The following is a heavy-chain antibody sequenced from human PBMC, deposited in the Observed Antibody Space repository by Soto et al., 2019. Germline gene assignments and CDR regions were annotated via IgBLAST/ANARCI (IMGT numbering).Heavy chain of an antibody. Sequence: SETLSLTCIVSGGSISSYYWSWIRHIPGKGLEWIGYIYFSGTTSYNPSLKSRVTISGDTSKNQFSLKLSSVTAADTAVYYCARAYYERSGYYFFDYWGQGTLVTV. V-gene: IGHV4-59*01. D-gene: IGHD3-22*01. J-gene: IGHJ4*02. CDR1: GGSISSYY. CDR2: IYFSGTT. CDR3: ARAYYERSGYYFFDY.